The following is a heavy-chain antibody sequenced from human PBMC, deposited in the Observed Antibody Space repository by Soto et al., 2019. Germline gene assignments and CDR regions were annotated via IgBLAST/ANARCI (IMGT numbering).Heavy chain of an antibody. V-gene: IGHV1-18*01. Sequence: GSVNVSCKASGYTFTSYGISWVRQAPGQGLEWMGWISAYNGNTNYAQKLQGRVTMTTDTSTSTAYMELRSLRSDDTAVYYCARVVGFWSGYPKPYYGMDVWGQGTTVTSP. CDR1: GYTFTSYG. CDR2: ISAYNGNT. D-gene: IGHD3-3*01. CDR3: ARVVGFWSGYPKPYYGMDV. J-gene: IGHJ6*02.